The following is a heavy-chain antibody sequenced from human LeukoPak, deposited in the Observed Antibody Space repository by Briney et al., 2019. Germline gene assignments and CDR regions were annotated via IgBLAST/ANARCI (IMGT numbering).Heavy chain of an antibody. CDR3: ASVDDEGYSDS. J-gene: IGHJ4*02. D-gene: IGHD3-22*01. CDR1: GGSISGHF. CDR2: IHYTGST. V-gene: IGHV4-59*11. Sequence: SETLSLTCIVSGGSISGHFWSWIRRPPGKGLEWIGYIHYTGSTKYNPSLKSRLTISVDTSKNQFSLKLGSVTAADTAVYYCASVDDEGYSDSWGQGTLVTVSS.